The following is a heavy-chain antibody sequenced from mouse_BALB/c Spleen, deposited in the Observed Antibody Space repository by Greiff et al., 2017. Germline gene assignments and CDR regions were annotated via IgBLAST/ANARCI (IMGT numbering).Heavy chain of an antibody. CDR2: INSNGGST. V-gene: IGHV5-6-3*01. CDR1: GFTFSSYG. D-gene: IGHD2-14*01. Sequence: EVKLMESGGGLVQPGGSLKLSCAASGFTFSSYGMSWVRQTPDKRLELVATINSNGGSTYYPDSVKGRFTISRDNAKNTLYLQMSSLKSEDTAMYYFARDYRYDGRSPYAMDYWGQGTAGTVSS. J-gene: IGHJ4*01. CDR3: ARDYRYDGRSPYAMDY.